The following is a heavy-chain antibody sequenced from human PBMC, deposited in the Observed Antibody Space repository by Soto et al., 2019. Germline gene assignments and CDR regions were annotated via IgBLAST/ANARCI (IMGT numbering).Heavy chain of an antibody. D-gene: IGHD3-10*01. CDR3: TRGPRPTSIGTGAF. Sequence: EVKLVESGGGLFQPGGSLRLSCETSGLIFSMYWMHWVRQVPGKGPQWVARITDDGSTTYYAASVEGRFTISRDNAKNALYLQMTSLRADDTAVYYCTRGPRPTSIGTGAFWGQGTLVTVSS. CDR1: GLIFSMYW. CDR2: ITDDGSTT. J-gene: IGHJ4*02. V-gene: IGHV3-74*01.